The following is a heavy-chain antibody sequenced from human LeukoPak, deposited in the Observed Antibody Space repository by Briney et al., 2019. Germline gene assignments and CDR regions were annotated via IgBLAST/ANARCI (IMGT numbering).Heavy chain of an antibody. CDR1: GYTFTGYY. D-gene: IGHD3-22*01. J-gene: IGHJ5*02. CDR3: ARDGFGSSGNWFDP. Sequence: ASVKVSCKASGYTFTGYYMHWVRQAPGQGLEWMGWINPNSGGTNYAQKFQGRVTMTRDTSISTAYMELSRLRSDDTAVYYCARDGFGSSGNWFDPWGQGTLVTVSS. CDR2: INPNSGGT. V-gene: IGHV1-2*02.